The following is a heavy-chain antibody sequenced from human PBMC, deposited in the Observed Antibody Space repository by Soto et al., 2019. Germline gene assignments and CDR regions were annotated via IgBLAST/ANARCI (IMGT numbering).Heavy chain of an antibody. J-gene: IGHJ5*02. D-gene: IGHD2-21*02. CDR1: GFTFSDYY. CDR3: ARGPHIVVVTAIVADP. CDR2: ISSSGSTI. Sequence: SCAASGFTFSDYYMSWIRQAPGKGLEWVSYISSSGSTIYYADSVKGRFTISRDNAKNSLYLQMNSLRAEDTAVYYCARGPHIVVVTAIVADPWGQGTLVTVSS. V-gene: IGHV3-11*01.